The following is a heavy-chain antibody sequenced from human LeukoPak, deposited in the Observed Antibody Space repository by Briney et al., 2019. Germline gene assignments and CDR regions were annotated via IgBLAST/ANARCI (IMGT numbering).Heavy chain of an antibody. CDR3: ARRLHIVVVAAIWRDAFDI. CDR1: GFTFGSYE. V-gene: IGHV3-48*03. J-gene: IGHJ3*02. Sequence: PGGSLRLSCAASGFTFGSYEMNWVRQAPGKGLERVSYISSSGSTIYYADSVKGRFTISRDNAKNSLYLQMNSLRAEDTAVYYCARRLHIVVVAAIWRDAFDIWGQGTMVTVSS. CDR2: ISSSGSTI. D-gene: IGHD2-21*02.